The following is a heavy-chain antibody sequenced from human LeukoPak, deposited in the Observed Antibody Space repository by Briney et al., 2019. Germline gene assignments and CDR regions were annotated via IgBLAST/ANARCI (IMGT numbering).Heavy chain of an antibody. D-gene: IGHD3-10*01. CDR1: GGTFSSYA. CDR3: ARDLRGYGSGSYYGLRRFYYYYYMDV. V-gene: IGHV1-69*13. CDR2: IIPIFGTA. Sequence: ASVKVSCKASGGTFSSYAISWVRQAPGQGLEWMGGIIPIFGTANYAQKFQGRVTITADESTSTAYMELSSLRSEDTAVYYCARDLRGYGSGSYYGLRRFYYYYYMDVWGKGTTVTVSS. J-gene: IGHJ6*03.